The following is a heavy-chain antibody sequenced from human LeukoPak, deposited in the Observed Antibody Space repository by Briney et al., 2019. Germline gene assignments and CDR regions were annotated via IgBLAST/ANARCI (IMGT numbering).Heavy chain of an antibody. J-gene: IGHJ6*03. CDR1: GYTFTTYA. CDR2: ISAYYGNT. Sequence: ASVKVSCKASGYTFTTYAISWVRQAPGQGLEWMGWISAYYGNTTYAQKFQGRVTMTTDTSTSTAYMELRSLRSDDTAVYYCARGRSSRYYYYYYMDVWGKGTTVTVSS. CDR3: ARGRSSRYYYYYYMDV. V-gene: IGHV1-18*01. D-gene: IGHD6-13*01.